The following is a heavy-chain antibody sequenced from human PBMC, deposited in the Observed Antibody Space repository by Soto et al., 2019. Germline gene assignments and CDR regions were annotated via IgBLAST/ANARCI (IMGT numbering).Heavy chain of an antibody. CDR1: GGSFSGYY. J-gene: IGHJ6*03. D-gene: IGHD5-12*01. CDR3: ARFYSGSKPRAYYYYMDV. V-gene: IGHV4-34*01. CDR2: INHSGST. Sequence: PSETLSLTCAVYGGSFSGYYWSWIRQPPGKGLEWIGEINHSGSTNYNPSLKSRVTISVDTSKNQFSLKLSSVTAADTAVYYCARFYSGSKPRAYYYYMDVWGKGTTVTVSS.